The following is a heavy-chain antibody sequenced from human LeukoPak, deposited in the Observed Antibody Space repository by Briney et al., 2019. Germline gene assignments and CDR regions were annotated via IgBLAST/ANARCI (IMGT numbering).Heavy chain of an antibody. Sequence: PSETLFLTCTVSGGSISSSSYYWGWIRQPPGKGLEWIGTIHYSGSTNYNPSLKSRVTISVDTSKNQFSLKLSSVTAADTAVYYCARGLWASATGHWGQGTLVTVSS. CDR3: ARGLWASATGH. CDR1: GGSISSSSYY. J-gene: IGHJ4*02. V-gene: IGHV4-39*07. D-gene: IGHD3-16*01. CDR2: IHYSGST.